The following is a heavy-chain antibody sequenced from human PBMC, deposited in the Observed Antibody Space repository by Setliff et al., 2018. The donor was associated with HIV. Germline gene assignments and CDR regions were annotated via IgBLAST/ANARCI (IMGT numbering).Heavy chain of an antibody. CDR2: IQYDESNK. J-gene: IGHJ4*02. CDR3: VRDFEYWSGVFVWGYFHF. V-gene: IGHV3-30*02. CDR1: GLTFSRYG. Sequence: GGSLRLSCAVSGLTFSRYGFHWVRQVPGKGLDWVTFIQYDESNKYYGDSVRGRFTISRDNSKNTLSLQLDSLRPEDTAMYHCVRDFEYWSGVFVWGYFHFWGQGTPVTVSS. D-gene: IGHD3-3*01.